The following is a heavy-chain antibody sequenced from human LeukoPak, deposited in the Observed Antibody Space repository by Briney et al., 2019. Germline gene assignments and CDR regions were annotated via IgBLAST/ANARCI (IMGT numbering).Heavy chain of an antibody. CDR3: AKSRPVYYGSGSYYLNPFDY. Sequence: GGSLRLSCAASGFTFSNHGMNWVRQAPGKGLEWVSGISPSGDITYYADPVKGRFTISRDNSKNTLYPQMNSLRAEDTALYYCAKSRPVYYGSGSYYLNPFDYWGQGTLVTVSS. V-gene: IGHV3-23*01. J-gene: IGHJ4*02. CDR1: GFTFSNHG. CDR2: ISPSGDIT. D-gene: IGHD3-10*01.